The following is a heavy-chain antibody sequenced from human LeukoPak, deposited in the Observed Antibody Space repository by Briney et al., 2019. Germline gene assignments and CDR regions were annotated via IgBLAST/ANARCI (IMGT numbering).Heavy chain of an antibody. CDR1: GGSISSYY. Sequence: PSETLSLTCTVSGGSISSYYWSWIRQPPGKGLEWIGYIYYSGSTNYNPSLKSRVTISVDTSKNQFSLKLSSVTAADTAVYYCARIRRGSGSNYVDYWGQGTLVTVSS. D-gene: IGHD3-10*01. CDR2: IYYSGST. V-gene: IGHV4-59*01. J-gene: IGHJ4*02. CDR3: ARIRRGSGSNYVDY.